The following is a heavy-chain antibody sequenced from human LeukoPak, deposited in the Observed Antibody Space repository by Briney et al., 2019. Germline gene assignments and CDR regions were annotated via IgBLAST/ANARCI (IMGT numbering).Heavy chain of an antibody. J-gene: IGHJ6*02. CDR1: GFTVSSNY. CDR3: ASFPANSVYYYYGMDV. Sequence: GGSLRLSCAASGFTVSSNYMSWVRQAPGKGLEWVSVIYSGGSTYYADSVKGRFTISRDNSKNTLYLQMNSLRAEDTAVYYCASFPANSVYYYYGMDVWGQGTTVTVSS. D-gene: IGHD2-15*01. CDR2: IYSGGST. V-gene: IGHV3-66*01.